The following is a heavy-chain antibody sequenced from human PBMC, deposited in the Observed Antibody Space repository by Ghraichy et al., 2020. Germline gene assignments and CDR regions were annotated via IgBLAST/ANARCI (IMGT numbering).Heavy chain of an antibody. Sequence: GGSLRLSCAASGFTFSNFLMGWVRQAPGKGLEWVANIKHDGGAEYYVDSLKGRFTISRDNAKSSLFLQMNSLRAADTAVYYCAKLRAGDCCLYFENWGQVTLVTVSS. D-gene: IGHD2-21*02. CDR2: IKHDGGAE. V-gene: IGHV3-7*03. CDR1: GFTFSNFL. J-gene: IGHJ4*02. CDR3: AKLRAGDCCLYFEN.